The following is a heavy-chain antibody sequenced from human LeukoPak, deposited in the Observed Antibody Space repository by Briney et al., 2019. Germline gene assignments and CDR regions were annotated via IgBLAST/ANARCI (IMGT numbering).Heavy chain of an antibody. CDR2: IWYDGSNK. D-gene: IGHD3-22*01. J-gene: IGHJ4*02. V-gene: IGHV3-33*01. Sequence: GGSLRLSCAASGFTFSTYGMHWVSQAPGKWLEWVAVIWYDGSNKYYADSVEGRFTISRDNSKNTLSLQMNSLRAEDTAVYYCVRGGYYHDRSSYFYWGQGSLVTVSS. CDR1: GFTFSTYG. CDR3: VRGGYYHDRSSYFY.